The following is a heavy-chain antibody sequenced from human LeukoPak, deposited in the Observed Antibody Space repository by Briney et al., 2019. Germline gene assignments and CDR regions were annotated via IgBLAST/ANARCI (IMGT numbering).Heavy chain of an antibody. V-gene: IGHV1-46*01. CDR3: ARDQEGFDY. CDR2: IYPRDGST. Sequence: ASVKVYCKASGGTFSSYAISWVRQAPGQGLEWMGMIYPRDGSTSYAQKFQGRVTVTRDTSTSTVHMELSGLRSEDTAVYYCARDQEGFDYWGQGTLVTVSS. J-gene: IGHJ4*02. CDR1: GGTFSSYA.